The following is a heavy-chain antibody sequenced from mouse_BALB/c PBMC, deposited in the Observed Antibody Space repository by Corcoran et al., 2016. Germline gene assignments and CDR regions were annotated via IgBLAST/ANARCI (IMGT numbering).Heavy chain of an antibody. CDR1: GYTFTSYV. V-gene: IGHV1S136*01. D-gene: IGHD2-1*01. Sequence: EVQLQQSGPELVKPGASVKMSCKASGYTFTSYVMHWVKQKPGQGLEWIGYINPYNDGTKYNEKFKGKATLTSDKSSSTAYMELSSLTSEDSVVYYCARGAIYYGNYKFAYWGQGTLVTVSA. CDR2: INPYNDGT. CDR3: ARGAIYYGNYKFAY. J-gene: IGHJ3*01.